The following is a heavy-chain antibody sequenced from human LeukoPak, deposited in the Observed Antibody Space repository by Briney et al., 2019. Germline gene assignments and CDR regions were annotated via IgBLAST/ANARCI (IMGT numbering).Heavy chain of an antibody. J-gene: IGHJ4*02. CDR1: GLAFSTYA. Sequence: GRSLRLSCAASGLAFSTYAMHWVRQAPDKGLEWMAVISYGGTNKYYSDSVKGRFTISRDNSKNTLYLQMNSLRAEDTAVYYCARDLWGANSYWGQGSLVTVSS. V-gene: IGHV3-30-3*01. CDR2: ISYGGTNK. D-gene: IGHD2/OR15-2a*01. CDR3: ARDLWGANSY.